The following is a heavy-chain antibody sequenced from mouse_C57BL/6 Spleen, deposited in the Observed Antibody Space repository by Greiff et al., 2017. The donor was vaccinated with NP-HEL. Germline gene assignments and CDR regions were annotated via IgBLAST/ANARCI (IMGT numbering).Heavy chain of an antibody. D-gene: IGHD1-1*01. V-gene: IGHV1-69*01. CDR2: IDPSDSYT. J-gene: IGHJ4*01. CDR3: ARGGSSLYYYAMDY. CDR1: GYTFTSYW. Sequence: VKLQQPGAELVMPGASVKLSCKASGYTFTSYWMHWVKQRPGQGLEWIGEIDPSDSYTNYNQKFKGKSTLTVDKSSSTAYMQLSSLTSEDSAVYYCARGGSSLYYYAMDYWGQGTSVTVSS.